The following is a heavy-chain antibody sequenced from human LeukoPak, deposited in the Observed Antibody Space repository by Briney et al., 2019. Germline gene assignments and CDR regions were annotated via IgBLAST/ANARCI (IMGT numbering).Heavy chain of an antibody. CDR3: AGGRVPGAVDI. V-gene: IGHV3-7*05. J-gene: IGHJ3*02. D-gene: IGHD2-15*01. CDR1: GFTFSSHW. Sequence: GGSLRLSCAASGFTFSSHWMNWVRQAPGKGLEWVANIKQDGSEKYCVDSVKGRFTISRDNAKKSLYLQMNSLRAEDTAVYYCAGGRVPGAVDIWGQGTMVTVSS. CDR2: IKQDGSEK.